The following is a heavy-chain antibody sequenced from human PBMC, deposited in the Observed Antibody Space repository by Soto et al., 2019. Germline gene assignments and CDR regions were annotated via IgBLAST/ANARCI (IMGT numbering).Heavy chain of an antibody. CDR2: IYSGSST. D-gene: IGHD5-12*01. J-gene: IGHJ4*02. Sequence: EVQLVESGGGLVQPGGSLRLSYAASGFTVSSNNMNWVRQAPGKGLEWVSVIYSGSSTYYADSVKGRFTISRDNSKNTLYLQMNSLRAEDTAVYYCSKAPGTSRLPYYFDYWGQGALVTVSS. CDR3: SKAPGTSRLPYYFDY. CDR1: GFTVSSNN. V-gene: IGHV3-66*01.